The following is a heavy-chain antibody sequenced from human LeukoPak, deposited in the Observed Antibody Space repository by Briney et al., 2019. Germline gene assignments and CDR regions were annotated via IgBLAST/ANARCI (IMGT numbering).Heavy chain of an antibody. J-gene: IGHJ4*02. CDR3: ASRYSYRSFDY. Sequence: SETLSLTCTVSGGSISSSGYYWGWIRPPPGKGLEWIGSIYYSGSTHYNPSLKSRVTISADTSKNQFSLKLNSVTAADTALYYCASRYSYRSFDYWGQGTLVTVSS. CDR2: IYYSGST. D-gene: IGHD5-18*01. V-gene: IGHV4-39*01. CDR1: GGSISSSGYY.